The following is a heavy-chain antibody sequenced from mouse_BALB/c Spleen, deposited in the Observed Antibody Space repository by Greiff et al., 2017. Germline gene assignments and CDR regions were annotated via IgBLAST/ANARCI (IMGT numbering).Heavy chain of an antibody. CDR1: GFTFSSYA. V-gene: IGHV5-9-4*01. D-gene: IGHD4-1*02. J-gene: IGHJ3*01. CDR3: ARVPTGTVAY. Sequence: DVKLVESGGGLVKPGGSLKLSCAASGFTFSSYAMSWVRQSPEKRLEWVAEISSGGSYTYYPDTVTGRFTISRDNAKNTLYLEMSSLRSEDTAMYYCARVPTGTVAYWGQGTLVTVSA. CDR2: ISSGGSYT.